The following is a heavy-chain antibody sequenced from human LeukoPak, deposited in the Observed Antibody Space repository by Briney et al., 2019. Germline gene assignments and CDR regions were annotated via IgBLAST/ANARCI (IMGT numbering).Heavy chain of an antibody. CDR1: GFTFSSNG. V-gene: IGHV3-30*02. J-gene: IGHJ4*02. CDR3: TKEEQQLWFFDY. CDR2: VRYDGNNQ. Sequence: GGSLRLSCAAAGFTFSSNGMHWVRQAPGKGLEWVAFVRYDGNNQYYADSVKGRFTISRDNSKNTLYLQMNSLRAEDTAVYYCTKEEQQLWFFDYWGQGTLVTVSS. D-gene: IGHD5-18*01.